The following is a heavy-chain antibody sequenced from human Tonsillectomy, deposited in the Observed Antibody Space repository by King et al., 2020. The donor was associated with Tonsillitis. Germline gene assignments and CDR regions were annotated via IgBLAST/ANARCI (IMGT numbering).Heavy chain of an antibody. J-gene: IGHJ3*02. V-gene: IGHV4-59*01. D-gene: IGHD3-16*02. CDR2: IYYSGST. Sequence: VQLQESGPGLVKPSETLSLTCTVSGGSISSYYWSWIRQPPGKGLEWIGYIYYSGSTNYNPSLQSRVTISVDTSKNQFSLKLSSVTAADTAVYYCARLLRLGELSLSDAFDIWGQGTMVTVSS. CDR3: ARLLRLGELSLSDAFDI. CDR1: GGSISSYY.